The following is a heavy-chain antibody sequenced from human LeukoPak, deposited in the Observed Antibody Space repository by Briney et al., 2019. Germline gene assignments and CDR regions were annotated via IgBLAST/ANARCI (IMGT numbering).Heavy chain of an antibody. CDR3: ARPLTMVRGVTILDAFDI. V-gene: IGHV1-18*01. J-gene: IGHJ3*02. Sequence: GASVKVSCKAPGYTFTSYGIGWVRQAPGQGLEWMGWISAYNGNTNYAQKLQGRVTMTTDTSTSTAYMELRSLRSDDTAVYYCARPLTMVRGVTILDAFDIWGQGTMVTVSS. CDR2: ISAYNGNT. CDR1: GYTFTSYG. D-gene: IGHD3-10*01.